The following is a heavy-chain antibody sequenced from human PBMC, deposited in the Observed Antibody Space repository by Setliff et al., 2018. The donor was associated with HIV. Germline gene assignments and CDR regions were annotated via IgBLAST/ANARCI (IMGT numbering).Heavy chain of an antibody. D-gene: IGHD2-8*02. CDR3: ARYCTGVSCYTTRGAFDV. CDR2: ISAGGTT. CDR1: GGSITSFSYDC. J-gene: IGHJ3*01. Sequence: SETLSLTCTVSGGSITSFSYDCWTWIRQPAGKPLEWIGYISAGGTTNYNPSLKSRVTISMDTSKNQFSLMLSSATAADTAFYYCARYCTGVSCYTTRGAFDVWGQGTMVTVSS. V-gene: IGHV4-61*10.